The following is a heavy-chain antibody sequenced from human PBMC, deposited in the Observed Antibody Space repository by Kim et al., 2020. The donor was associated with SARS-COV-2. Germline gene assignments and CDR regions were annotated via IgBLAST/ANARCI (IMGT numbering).Heavy chain of an antibody. Sequence: GGSLRLSCAASGFTFSSYSMNWVRQAPGKGLEWVSSIISSSSYIYYADSVKGRFTISRDNAKNSLYLQMNSLRAEDTAVYYCARERIVGATTSWFDPWGQGTLVTVSS. CDR3: ARERIVGATTSWFDP. V-gene: IGHV3-21*04. D-gene: IGHD1-26*01. CDR1: GFTFSSYS. J-gene: IGHJ5*02. CDR2: IISSSSYI.